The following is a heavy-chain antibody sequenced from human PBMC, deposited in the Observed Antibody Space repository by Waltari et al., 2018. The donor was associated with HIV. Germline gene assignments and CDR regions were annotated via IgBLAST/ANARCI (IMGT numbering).Heavy chain of an antibody. D-gene: IGHD3-22*01. CDR3: ARQDSSGGNYYYGMDV. Sequence: VQLVESGGGLVKSGGSLRLSCAASGFTFSTSSLNWVRQAPGKGLEWVSSISSSSIYISYADSVKGRFTISRDNAKNSLYLQMNSLRAEDTAVYYCARQDSSGGNYYYGMDVWGQGTTVTVSS. CDR1: GFTFSTSS. J-gene: IGHJ6*02. V-gene: IGHV3-21*01. CDR2: ISSSSIYI.